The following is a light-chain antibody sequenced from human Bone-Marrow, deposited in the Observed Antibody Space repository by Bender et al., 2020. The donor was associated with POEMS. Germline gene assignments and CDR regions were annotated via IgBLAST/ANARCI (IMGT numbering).Light chain of an antibody. CDR1: NIESKR. J-gene: IGLJ3*02. CDR3: QVWENSSDHWV. Sequence: SYVLTQPPSVSVAPGQTARITCGGNNIESKRVHWYQQKPGQAPVLVVYDDRDRPSGIPERFSGSNSQSTATLTIRRVEAGDEADYYCQVWENSSDHWVFGGGTKLTVL. V-gene: IGLV3-21*02. CDR2: DDR.